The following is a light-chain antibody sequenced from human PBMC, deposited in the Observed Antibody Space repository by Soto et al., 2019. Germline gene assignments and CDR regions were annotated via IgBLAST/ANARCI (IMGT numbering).Light chain of an antibody. J-gene: IGLJ1*01. CDR3: QSYDSSLSGV. CDR1: SSNIGAGYD. V-gene: IGLV1-40*01. CDR2: GNN. Sequence: QSVLTQPPSVSGAPGQRVTISCTGSSSNIGAGYDVHWYQQLPGTAPKLLIYGNNNRPSGVPDRFSGSKSGTSASLAITGLQAEDEADYYCQSYDSSLSGVFGTGTKVT.